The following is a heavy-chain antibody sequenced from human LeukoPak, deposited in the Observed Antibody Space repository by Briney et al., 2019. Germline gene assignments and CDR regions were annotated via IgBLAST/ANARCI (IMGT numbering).Heavy chain of an antibody. J-gene: IGHJ4*02. D-gene: IGHD3-22*01. CDR2: ISGSGGST. CDR3: AKSHNHYYYDSSGPYFD. V-gene: IGHV3-23*01. Sequence: GGSLRLSCAASGFTFSSYAMSWVRQAPGKGLEWVSAISGSGGSTYYADSVKGRFTISRDNSKNTLYLQMNSLRAEDTAVYYCAKSHNHYYYDSSGPYFDWGQGTLVTVSS. CDR1: GFTFSSYA.